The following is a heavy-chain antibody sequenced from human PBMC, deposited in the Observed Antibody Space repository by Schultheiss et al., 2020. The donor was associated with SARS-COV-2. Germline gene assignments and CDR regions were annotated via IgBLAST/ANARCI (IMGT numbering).Heavy chain of an antibody. CDR2: IDWDDDK. CDR3: ARSPPDSSGSYYYYYGMDV. D-gene: IGHD3-22*01. V-gene: IGHV2-70*11. Sequence: SGPTLVKPTQTLTLTCTFSGFSLSTSGVGVGWIRQPPGKALEWLARIDWDDDKYYSTSLKTRLTISKDTSKNQVVLTMTDMDPVDTATYFCARSPPDSSGSYYYYYGMDVWGQGTTVTVSS. CDR1: GFSLSTSGVG. J-gene: IGHJ6*02.